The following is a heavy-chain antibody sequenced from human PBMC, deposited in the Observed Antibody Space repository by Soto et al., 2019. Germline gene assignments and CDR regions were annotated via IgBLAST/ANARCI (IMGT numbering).Heavy chain of an antibody. V-gene: IGHV6-1*01. Sequence: QTLSLTCAISGDSVSSNSAGCDWIRHSPSTGLEWLGRTYYRSKWYNDYAVSVKSRITINPDTSKNQFSLQLNSVTPEDTAVYYCERDRISKQLVHGMDVWGQGTKVTVSS. J-gene: IGHJ6*02. CDR2: TYYRSKWYN. D-gene: IGHD6-13*01. CDR1: GDSVSSNSAG. CDR3: ERDRISKQLVHGMDV.